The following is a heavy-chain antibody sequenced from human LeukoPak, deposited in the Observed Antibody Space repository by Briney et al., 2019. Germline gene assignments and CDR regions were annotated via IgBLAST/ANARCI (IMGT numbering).Heavy chain of an antibody. V-gene: IGHV5-51*01. CDR2: IYPGDSDT. CDR1: GYTFTSYW. D-gene: IGHD1-26*01. CDR3: ARLNREYSGSYPSDY. J-gene: IGHJ4*02. Sequence: RASVKVSCKASGYTFTSYWIGWVRQMPGKGLEWMGIIYPGDSDTRYSPSFQGQVTISADKSISTAYLQWSSLKASDTAMYYCARLNREYSGSYPSDYWGQGTLVTVSS.